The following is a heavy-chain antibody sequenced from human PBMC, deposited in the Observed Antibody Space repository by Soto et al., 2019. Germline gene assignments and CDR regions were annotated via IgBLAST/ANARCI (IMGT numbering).Heavy chain of an antibody. D-gene: IGHD3-10*01. Sequence: SETLSLTCTVSGASISSYYWSWIRQPPGKGLEWIGYIYYSGSTNYNPSLKSRVTISVDTSKNQFSLKLSSVTAADTAVYYCARTVGTSGDYFDYWGQGTLVTVS. CDR2: IYYSGST. CDR1: GASISSYY. CDR3: ARTVGTSGDYFDY. V-gene: IGHV4-59*12. J-gene: IGHJ4*02.